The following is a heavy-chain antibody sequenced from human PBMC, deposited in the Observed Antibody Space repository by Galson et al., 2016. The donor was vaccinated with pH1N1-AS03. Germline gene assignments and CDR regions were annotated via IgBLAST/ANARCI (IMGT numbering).Heavy chain of an antibody. CDR1: GYSITTGHY. CDR3: ARLRVAINWLDP. J-gene: IGHJ5*02. CDR2: IYPSGST. Sequence: SETLSLTCSVSGYSITTGHYWGWIRQPPGKGLEWIGSIYPSGSTYYGPSFQRRVSISVDTSKDQFSLRLFPVTAADTATYFCARLRVAINWLDPWGQGILVTVSS. V-gene: IGHV4-38-2*01. D-gene: IGHD2-2*02.